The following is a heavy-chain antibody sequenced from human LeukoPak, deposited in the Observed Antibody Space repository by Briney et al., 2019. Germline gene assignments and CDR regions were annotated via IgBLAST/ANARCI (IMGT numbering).Heavy chain of an antibody. V-gene: IGHV4-39*01. CDR2: LYYSGNT. CDR3: AGRLEDLGVVAAAAHNGAEYSQQ. CDR1: GGSIIDIYDD. Sequence: SETLSLTCTVSGGSIIDIYDDWGWNRQPLGKGLEWIGSLYYSGNTYYNPSLNSRVTISVDTSKNQFSLRLSSVTAADTAVYYCAGRLEDLGVVAAAAHNGAEYSQQWGQGTLVTVTS. D-gene: IGHD2-15*01. J-gene: IGHJ1*01.